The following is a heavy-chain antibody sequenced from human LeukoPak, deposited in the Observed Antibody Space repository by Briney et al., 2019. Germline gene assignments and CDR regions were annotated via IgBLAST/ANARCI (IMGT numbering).Heavy chain of an antibody. Sequence: ALVKVSCKASGYTFTSYGISWVRQAPGQGLEWMGWISAYNGNTNYAQKLQGRVTMTTDTSTSTAYMELRSLRSDDTAVYYCARVPYDFWSGWGNYAFDIWGQGTMVTVSS. J-gene: IGHJ3*02. CDR3: ARVPYDFWSGWGNYAFDI. V-gene: IGHV1-18*01. CDR1: GYTFTSYG. D-gene: IGHD3-3*01. CDR2: ISAYNGNT.